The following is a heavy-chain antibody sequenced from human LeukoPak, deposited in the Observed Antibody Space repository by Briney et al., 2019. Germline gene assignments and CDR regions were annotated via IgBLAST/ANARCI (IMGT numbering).Heavy chain of an antibody. D-gene: IGHD3-22*01. J-gene: IGHJ3*02. V-gene: IGHV3-23*01. CDR1: GFTFSSYA. Sequence: GGSLRLSCAASGFTFSSYAMSWVRQAPGKGLEWVSAISGGGGSTYYADSVKGRFTISRDNSKNTLYLQMNSLRAEDTAVYYCAKENHYYDSSGSEGAFDIWGQGTMVTVSS. CDR3: AKENHYYDSSGSEGAFDI. CDR2: ISGGGGST.